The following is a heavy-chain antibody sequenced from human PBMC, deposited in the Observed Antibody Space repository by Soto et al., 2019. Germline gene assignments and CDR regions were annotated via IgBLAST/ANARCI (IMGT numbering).Heavy chain of an antibody. CDR3: ARXVRFLEWSQRSYYGMDV. V-gene: IGHV1-18*01. J-gene: IGHJ6*02. CDR1: GYTFTSYG. Sequence: ASVKVSCKASGYTFTSYGISWVRQAPGQGLEWMGWISAYNGNTNYAQKLQGRVTMTTDTSTSTAYMELRSLRSDDTAVYYCARXVRFLEWSQRSYYGMDVWGQGTTVTVSS. CDR2: ISAYNGNT. D-gene: IGHD3-3*01.